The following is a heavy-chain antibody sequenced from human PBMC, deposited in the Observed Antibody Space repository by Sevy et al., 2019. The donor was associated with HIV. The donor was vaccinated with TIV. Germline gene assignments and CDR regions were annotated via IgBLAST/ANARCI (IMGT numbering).Heavy chain of an antibody. V-gene: IGHV1-2*02. J-gene: IGHJ4*02. CDR1: GYTFTGYY. Sequence: ASVKVSCKASGYTFTGYYMHWVRQAPAQGLEWVGWINPNSGGTNYAQKFHGRVTMTRDTSISTAYMELSRLRSDDTAVYYCVRVPRLYYFVYWGQGTLVTVSS. CDR3: VRVPRLYYFVY. CDR2: INPNSGGT. D-gene: IGHD6-25*01.